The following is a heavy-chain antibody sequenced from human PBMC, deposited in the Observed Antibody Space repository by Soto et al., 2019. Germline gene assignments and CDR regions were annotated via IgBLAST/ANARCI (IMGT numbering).Heavy chain of an antibody. J-gene: IGHJ6*03. CDR2: RNPNSRNT. Sequence: ASVNGSRKASAYTFTRYDINWVRQATGQRPECIGYRNPNSRNTGYAQKLQDRVTMTRNNSTNKAYIELSSMRSTHTATYYCAREFHTTSYYYYYYYIDVWGKGTTVTVSS. D-gene: IGHD2-2*01. V-gene: IGHV1-8*01. CDR1: AYTFTRYD. CDR3: AREFHTTSYYYYYYYIDV.